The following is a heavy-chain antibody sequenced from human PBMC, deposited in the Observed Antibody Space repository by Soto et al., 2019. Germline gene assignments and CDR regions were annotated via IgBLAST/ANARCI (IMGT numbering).Heavy chain of an antibody. Sequence: QVQLVQSGGEVKKPGASVKVSCTASGYTFSSSDISWVRQAPGQGLEWLGWISAYNGNTNYPQKLQGRVTMTTDTSTNTAYMELRSLRSDDTAVYYCARWTLAYGYSDTWGQGTMVTVSS. CDR2: ISAYNGNT. V-gene: IGHV1-18*01. CDR3: ARWTLAYGYSDT. CDR1: GYTFSSSD. J-gene: IGHJ3*02. D-gene: IGHD2-21*01.